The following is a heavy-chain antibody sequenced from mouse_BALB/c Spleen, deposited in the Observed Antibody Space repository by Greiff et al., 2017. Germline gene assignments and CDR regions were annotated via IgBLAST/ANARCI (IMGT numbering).Heavy chain of an antibody. CDR2: ISYDGSN. V-gene: IGHV3-6*02. Sequence: VQLQQSGPGLVKPSQSLSLTCSVTGYSITSGYYWNWIRQFPGNKLEWMGYISYDGSNNYNPSLKNRISITRDTSKNQFFLKLNSVTTEDTATYYCARGENYYYGSSYAMDYWGQGTSVTVSS. CDR1: GYSITSGYY. J-gene: IGHJ4*01. D-gene: IGHD1-1*01. CDR3: ARGENYYYGSSYAMDY.